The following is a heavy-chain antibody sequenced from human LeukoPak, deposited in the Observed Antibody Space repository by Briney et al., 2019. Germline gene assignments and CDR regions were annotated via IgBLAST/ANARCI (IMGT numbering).Heavy chain of an antibody. J-gene: IGHJ6*02. Sequence: GGSLRLSCAASGFTFSSYAMSWVRQAPGKGLEWVSAISGSGGSTYYADSVKGRFTISRDNSKNTLYLQMKNLRVEHTAVYYCAKGLHGGVGYGVDVWGQGTTVSVSS. CDR1: GFTFSSYA. CDR2: ISGSGGST. CDR3: AKGLHGGVGYGVDV. D-gene: IGHD3-16*01. V-gene: IGHV3-23*01.